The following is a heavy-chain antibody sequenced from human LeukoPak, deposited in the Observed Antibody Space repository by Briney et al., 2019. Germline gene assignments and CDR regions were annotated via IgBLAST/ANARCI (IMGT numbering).Heavy chain of an antibody. CDR1: GYTFSTYW. CDR2: INEDGSST. Sequence: GGSLRLSCAASGYTFSTYWMHWIRQGPGKGLVWVSRINEDGSSTSYADSVKGRFTISRDNAKNSLYLQMNSLRAEDTAVYYCARGRETDTAMARFDYWGQGTLVTVSS. CDR3: ARGRETDTAMARFDY. D-gene: IGHD5-18*01. V-gene: IGHV3-74*01. J-gene: IGHJ4*02.